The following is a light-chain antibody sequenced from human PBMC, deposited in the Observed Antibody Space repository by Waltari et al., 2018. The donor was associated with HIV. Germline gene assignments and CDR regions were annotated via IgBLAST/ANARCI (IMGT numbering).Light chain of an antibody. CDR1: SSNIGRNT. J-gene: IGLJ2*01. Sequence: QSVLTQPPSASGTPGQRVAISCSGSSSNIGRNTIPWYQQLSGTAPKLLINSNNQRPSGVPDRFSGSKSGTSGSLAISGLQSEDEADYYCAAWDDNRNAVVFGGGTKLTVL. CDR2: SNN. CDR3: AAWDDNRNAVV. V-gene: IGLV1-44*01.